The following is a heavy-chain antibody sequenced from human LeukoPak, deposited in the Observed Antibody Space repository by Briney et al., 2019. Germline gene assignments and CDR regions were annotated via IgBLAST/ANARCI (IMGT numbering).Heavy chain of an antibody. CDR1: GFTFSSYE. CDR3: ARGGEVVVAAMGDVWFDP. V-gene: IGHV3-48*03. CDR2: ISSSGSTI. Sequence: PGGSLRLSCAASGFTFSSYEMNWVRQAPGKGLEWVSYISSSGSTIYYADSVKGRFTISRDNAKNSLYLQMNSLRAEDTAVYYCARGGEVVVAAMGDVWFDPWGQGTLVTVSS. D-gene: IGHD2-15*01. J-gene: IGHJ5*02.